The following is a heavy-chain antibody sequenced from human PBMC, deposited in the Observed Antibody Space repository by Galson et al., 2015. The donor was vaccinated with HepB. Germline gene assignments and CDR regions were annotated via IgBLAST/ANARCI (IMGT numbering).Heavy chain of an antibody. CDR3: ARDVVVVAATPPYYYYMDV. CDR1: GYTFTSYA. V-gene: IGHV7-4-1*02. Sequence: SVKVSCKASGYTFTSYAMNWVRQAPGQGLEWMGWINTNTGNPTYAQGFTGRFVFSLDTSVSTAYLQISSLKAEDTAVYYCARDVVVVAATPPYYYYMDVWGKGTTVTVSS. D-gene: IGHD2-15*01. CDR2: INTNTGNP. J-gene: IGHJ6*03.